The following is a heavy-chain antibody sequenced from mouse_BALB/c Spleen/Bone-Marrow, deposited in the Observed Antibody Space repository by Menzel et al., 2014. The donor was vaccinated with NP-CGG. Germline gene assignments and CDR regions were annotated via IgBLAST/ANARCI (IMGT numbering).Heavy chain of an antibody. J-gene: IGHJ2*01. CDR2: INPSTGYT. V-gene: IGHV1-7*01. CDR1: GYTFTSYW. Sequence: VQLQESGAELAKPGASVKMSCKASGYTFTSYWMHWVKQRPGQGLEWIGYINPSTGYTEYNQKFKDKATLTADKSSSTAYMQLSSLTSEDSAVYYCERSGDYGRSDYWGQGTTLTVSS. CDR3: ERSGDYGRSDY. D-gene: IGHD2-4*01.